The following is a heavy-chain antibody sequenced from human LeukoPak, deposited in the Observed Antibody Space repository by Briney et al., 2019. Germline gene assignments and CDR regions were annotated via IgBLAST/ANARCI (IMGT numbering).Heavy chain of an antibody. CDR3: AKEGGQLERGPFDY. J-gene: IGHJ4*02. Sequence: GGSLRLSCAASGFTFSSYGMHWVRQAPGKGLEWVAFIRYDGSNKYYADSVKGRFTISRDNSKNTLYLQMNSLRAEDTAVYYCAKEGGQLERGPFDYWGQGTLVTVSS. V-gene: IGHV3-30*02. CDR1: GFTFSSYG. CDR2: IRYDGSNK. D-gene: IGHD1-1*01.